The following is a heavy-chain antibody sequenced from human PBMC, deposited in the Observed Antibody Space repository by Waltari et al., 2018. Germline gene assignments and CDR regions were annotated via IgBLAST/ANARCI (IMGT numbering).Heavy chain of an antibody. CDR2: INHAGNI. CDR1: GGSFSSYY. V-gene: IGHV4-34*01. D-gene: IGHD5-12*01. J-gene: IGHJ3*01. CDR3: ARISGLDYATPM. Sequence: QAQLQLWGAGLLKPSETLSLTCGVRGGSFSSYYWSWIRQSPGKGLEWIGEINHAGNIHYNPSFKSRVTMSIDTARNQFSLEVKSVIAADTAVYFCARISGLDYATPMWGLGTVVTVSS.